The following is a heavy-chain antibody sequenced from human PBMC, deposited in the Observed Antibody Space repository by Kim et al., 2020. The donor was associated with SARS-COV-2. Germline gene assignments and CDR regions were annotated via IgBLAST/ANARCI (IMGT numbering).Heavy chain of an antibody. CDR3: AKDRYFDWLLTKNPFDY. CDR1: GFTFDDYA. V-gene: IGHV3-9*01. CDR2: ISWNSGSI. D-gene: IGHD3-9*01. Sequence: GGSLRLSCAASGFTFDDYAMHWVRQAPGKGLEWVSGISWNSGSIGYADSVKGRFTISRDNAKNSLYLQMNSLRAEDTALYYCAKDRYFDWLLTKNPFDYWGQGTLVTVSS. J-gene: IGHJ4*02.